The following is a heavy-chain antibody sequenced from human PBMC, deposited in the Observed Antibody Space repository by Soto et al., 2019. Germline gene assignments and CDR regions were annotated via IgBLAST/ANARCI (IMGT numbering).Heavy chain of an antibody. D-gene: IGHD4-17*01. V-gene: IGHV3-21*01. Sequence: GGSLRLSCAASGFTFSSYSMNWVRQAPGKGLEWVSSISSSSSYIYYADSVKGRFTISRDNAKNSLYLQMNSLRAEDTAVYYCATYHDYGDFDYWGQGTLVTVSS. CDR3: ATYHDYGDFDY. CDR2: ISSSSSYI. J-gene: IGHJ4*02. CDR1: GFTFSSYS.